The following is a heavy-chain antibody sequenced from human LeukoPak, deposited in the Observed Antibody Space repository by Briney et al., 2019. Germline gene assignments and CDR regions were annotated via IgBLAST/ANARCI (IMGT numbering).Heavy chain of an antibody. CDR1: GYTFTGYY. J-gene: IGHJ6*03. D-gene: IGHD2-15*01. V-gene: IGHV1-2*02. CDR2: INPNSDGT. Sequence: ASVKVSCKASGYTFTGYYMHWVRQAPGQGLEWMGWINPNSDGTNYAQNFQGRVTMTRDTSTSTAYMELRSLRSDDTAVYYCARVSPSDIVVVVAATDYYYYMDVWGKGTTVTVSS. CDR3: ARVSPSDIVVVVAATDYYYYMDV.